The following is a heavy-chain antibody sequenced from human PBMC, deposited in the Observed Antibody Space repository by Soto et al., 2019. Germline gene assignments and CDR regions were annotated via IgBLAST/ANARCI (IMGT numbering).Heavy chain of an antibody. Sequence: GSVPTRLKPTQTLTLTCSFAGCSLIVDGVRVICFRQPPGETLEWLALIHWNDDKRYSPYLKSRLTINKDTYKNQVVLTLTNLDPLDTGKYFCEHPTDSRGFLTSWGQGILVTVSS. J-gene: IGHJ5*02. CDR1: GCSLIVDGVR. V-gene: IGHV2-5*01. CDR2: IHWNDDK. D-gene: IGHD3-22*01. CDR3: EHPTDSRGFLTS.